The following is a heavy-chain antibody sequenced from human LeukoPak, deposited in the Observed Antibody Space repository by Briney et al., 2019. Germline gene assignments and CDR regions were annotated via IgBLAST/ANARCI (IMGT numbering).Heavy chain of an antibody. CDR3: ARITSIAVAVNGDFDY. V-gene: IGHV7-4-1*02. D-gene: IGHD6-19*01. CDR1: GYTFTSYA. Sequence: ASVKVSCKASGYTFTSYAMNWVRQAPGQGLEWMGWINTNTGNPTYAQGFTGRFVFSLDTSVSTAYLQISSLKAEDTAVYYCARITSIAVAVNGDFDYWGQGTLVTVSS. J-gene: IGHJ4*02. CDR2: INTNTGNP.